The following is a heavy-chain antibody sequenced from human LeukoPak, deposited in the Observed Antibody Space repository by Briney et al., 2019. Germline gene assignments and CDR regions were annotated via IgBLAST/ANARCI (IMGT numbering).Heavy chain of an antibody. V-gene: IGHV3-23*01. D-gene: IGHD2-2*01. J-gene: IGHJ4*02. Sequence: GGSLRLSCAASGFTFRSYAMSWVRQAPGKGLEWVSAISGSGDITYYADSVKGRFTMSRDNFENTLYLQMNSLRAEDTAVYYCAKVSRFAVVPAAMLDYWGQGIQVTVSS. CDR3: AKVSRFAVVPAAMLDY. CDR1: GFTFRSYA. CDR2: ISGSGDIT.